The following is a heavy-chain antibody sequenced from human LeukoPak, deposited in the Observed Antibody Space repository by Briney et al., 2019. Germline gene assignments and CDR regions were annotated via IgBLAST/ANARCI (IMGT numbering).Heavy chain of an antibody. CDR3: ARESKVVPAAGYFDY. Sequence: ASVKVSCEASGYTFTSYYMHWVRQAPGQGLEWMGIINPSGGSTSYAQKFQGRVTMTRDTSTSTVYMKLSSLRSEDTAVYYCARESKVVPAAGYFDYWGQGTLVTVSS. V-gene: IGHV1-46*01. D-gene: IGHD2-2*01. J-gene: IGHJ4*02. CDR1: GYTFTSYY. CDR2: INPSGGST.